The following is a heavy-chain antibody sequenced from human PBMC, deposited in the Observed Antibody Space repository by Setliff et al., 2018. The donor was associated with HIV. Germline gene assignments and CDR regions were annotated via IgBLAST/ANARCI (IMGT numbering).Heavy chain of an antibody. CDR2: TSHSGKT. D-gene: IGHD6-6*01. CDR1: GGPFSGHY. J-gene: IGHJ5*02. CDR3: ARGVQAQVVLLSYVKGGFDA. Sequence: ASETLSLTCAVYGGPFSGHYWSWIRQPPGQGLEWIGETSHSGKTNYNPSLKSRVTISVDTSKNQFSLKLISLTAADTAKYLCARGVQAQVVLLSYVKGGFDAWGQGTQVTVSS. V-gene: IGHV4-34*01.